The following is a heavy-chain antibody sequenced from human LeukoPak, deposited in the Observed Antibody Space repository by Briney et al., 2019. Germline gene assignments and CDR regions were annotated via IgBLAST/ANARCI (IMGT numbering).Heavy chain of an antibody. CDR2: IGGSGAAT. J-gene: IGHJ4*02. V-gene: IGHV3-23*01. CDR3: AKGRYTFDH. D-gene: IGHD1-1*01. CDR1: GFTFSTYG. Sequence: GGSLRLSCAVSGFTFSTYGMSWVRQTPGKGLEWVSAIGGSGAATFYADSVKGRFTISRDNSENTLYLQMNSLRVEDTAIYYCAKGRYTFDHWGQGTLVTVSS.